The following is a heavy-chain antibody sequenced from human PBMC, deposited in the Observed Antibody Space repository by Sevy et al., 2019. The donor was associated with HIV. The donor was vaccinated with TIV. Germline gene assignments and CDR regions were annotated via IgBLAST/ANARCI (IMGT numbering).Heavy chain of an antibody. Sequence: GGSLRLSCAASGFTFSNHGMHWVRQAPGKGLEWVAFIRYDGSNEYYGDSVKVRFTISRDNSKDTLYLQMNSLRPEDTAVYFCAKDRKVLLVVYAIPFDVFDIWGHGTMVTVSS. CDR2: IRYDGSNE. D-gene: IGHD2-8*02. J-gene: IGHJ3*02. CDR1: GFTFSNHG. V-gene: IGHV3-30*02. CDR3: AKDRKVLLVVYAIPFDVFDI.